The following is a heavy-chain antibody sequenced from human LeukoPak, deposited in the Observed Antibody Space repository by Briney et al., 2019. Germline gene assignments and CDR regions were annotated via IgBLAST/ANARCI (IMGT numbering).Heavy chain of an antibody. J-gene: IGHJ5*02. CDR1: GLTFSRYA. CDR2: ISESGSGT. D-gene: IGHD2-2*01. CDR3: AKSPKDVVVPAASNWFDP. Sequence: GGSLRLSCAVSGLTFSRYAMSWVRQAPGKGLEWVSAISESGSGTYYADSVKGRFTISRDNSKDTLSLQMNSLRAEDTAVYYCAKSPKDVVVPAASNWFDPWGQGTLVTVSS. V-gene: IGHV3-23*01.